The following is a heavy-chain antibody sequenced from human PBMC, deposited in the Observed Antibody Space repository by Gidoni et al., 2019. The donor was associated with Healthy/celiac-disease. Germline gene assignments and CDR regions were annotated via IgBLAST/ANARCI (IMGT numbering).Heavy chain of an antibody. CDR1: GGSFSGYY. V-gene: IGHV4-34*01. CDR2: INHSGST. J-gene: IGHJ4*02. D-gene: IGHD2-2*01. Sequence: QVQLQQWGAGLLKPSETLSLTCAVYGGSFSGYYWSWIRQPPGKGLEWIGEINHSGSTNYNPSLKSRVTISVDTSKNQFSLKLSSVTAADTAGYYCAIGYCSSTSCWPLNYWGQGTLVTVSS. CDR3: AIGYCSSTSCWPLNY.